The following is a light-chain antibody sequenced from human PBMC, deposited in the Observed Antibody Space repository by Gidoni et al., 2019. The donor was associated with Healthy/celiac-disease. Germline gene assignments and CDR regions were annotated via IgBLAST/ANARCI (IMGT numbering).Light chain of an antibody. CDR3: QQSYSTSPLT. J-gene: IGKJ4*01. CDR2: AAS. CDR1: QSISSY. V-gene: IGKV1-39*01. Sequence: DIQMTQSPSSLSASVGDRVTITCRASQSISSYLNWYQQKPGKAPKLLIYAASSLQSWVPSRFSGSGSGTDFTLTISSLQPEDFATYYCQQSYSTSPLTFGGXTKVEIK.